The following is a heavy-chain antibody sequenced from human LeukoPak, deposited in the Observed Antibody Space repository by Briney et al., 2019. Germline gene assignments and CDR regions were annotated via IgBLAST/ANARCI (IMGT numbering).Heavy chain of an antibody. CDR3: SRGLTESGAKYYSDH. V-gene: IGHV3-49*03. CDR2: IRSRLYGGAA. D-gene: IGHD4/OR15-4a*01. CDR1: GFNHGDYA. Sequence: PGGALRLTRTCTGFNHGDYAMSWLRQARGKGLEGVGLIRSRLYGGAAEYGASVNGRFTVSRDDSQRIAYLQMNSLKTDDTAVYYCSRGLTESGAKYYSDHWGQGTLVTVSS. J-gene: IGHJ4*02.